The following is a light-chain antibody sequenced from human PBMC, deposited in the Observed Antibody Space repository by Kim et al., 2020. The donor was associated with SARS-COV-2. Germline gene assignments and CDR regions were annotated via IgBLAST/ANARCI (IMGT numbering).Light chain of an antibody. CDR3: QQSYTFPRT. CDR1: QRISSS. J-gene: IGKJ1*01. CDR2: AAS. Sequence: ASVGDRFTLTCRTSQRISSSLNWYQQKPGTAPKLLIYAASGLQSGVQSRFSGSGSGTDFTLTINGLQPEDFATYFCQQSYTFPRTFGQGTKVDIK. V-gene: IGKV1-39*01.